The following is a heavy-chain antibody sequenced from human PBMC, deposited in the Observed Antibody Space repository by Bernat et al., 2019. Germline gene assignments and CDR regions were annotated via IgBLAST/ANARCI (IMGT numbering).Heavy chain of an antibody. Sequence: EVQLLESGGGLVQPGGSLRLSCAASGFTFSSFAMSWVRQAPGKGLEWVSSISGSGGSTYYADSVKGRFTISRDNSKNTLYLQMNSLRAEDTAVYYCKKVQRLQLKYFDYWGQGTLVTVSS. V-gene: IGHV3-23*01. J-gene: IGHJ4*02. D-gene: IGHD1-1*01. CDR2: ISGSGGST. CDR3: KKVQRLQLKYFDY. CDR1: GFTFSSFA.